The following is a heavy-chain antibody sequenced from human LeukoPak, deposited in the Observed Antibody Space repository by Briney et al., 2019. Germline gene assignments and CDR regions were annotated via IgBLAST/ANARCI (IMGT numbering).Heavy chain of an antibody. CDR3: ARDGGYSSTPGHWFDP. J-gene: IGHJ5*02. V-gene: IGHV3-7*01. CDR1: GFTFSSYW. Sequence: PGGSLRLSCAASGFTFSSYWMSWVRQAPGKGLEWVANIKQDGSEKYYVDSVKGRFTISRDNAKNSLYLQMNSLRAEDTAVYYCARDGGYSSTPGHWFDPWGQGTLVTVSS. CDR2: IKQDGSEK. D-gene: IGHD6-13*01.